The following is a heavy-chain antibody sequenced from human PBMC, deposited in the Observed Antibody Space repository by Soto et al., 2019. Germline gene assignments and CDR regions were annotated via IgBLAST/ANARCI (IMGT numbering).Heavy chain of an antibody. J-gene: IGHJ4*02. D-gene: IGHD6-13*01. CDR3: AKSYSSNWYDYFDY. CDR1: EFTFSTYA. Sequence: LRLSCAASEFTFSTYAMSWVRQAPGKGLEWVSAISGSGGSTYYADSVKGRFTISRDTSKNTLYLQMNSLRAEDTALYYCAKSYSSNWYDYFDYWGQGTLVTVSS. CDR2: ISGSGGST. V-gene: IGHV3-23*01.